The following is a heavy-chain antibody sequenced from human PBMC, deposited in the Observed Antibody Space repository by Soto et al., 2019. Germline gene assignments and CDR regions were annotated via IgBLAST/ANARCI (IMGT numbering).Heavy chain of an antibody. CDR1: GGSFNNYF. V-gene: IGHV4-34*01. Sequence: QVQLQQWGAGLLKPSETLSLTCAVYGGSFNNYFWSWIRQPPGKGLEWIGEINHRGSTNYNPPPKIRVTISVDTSKNQFSLKLSSVTAADTAVYYCARELVMSGYGWFDPWGQGTLVTVSS. D-gene: IGHD3-9*01. J-gene: IGHJ5*02. CDR2: INHRGST. CDR3: ARELVMSGYGWFDP.